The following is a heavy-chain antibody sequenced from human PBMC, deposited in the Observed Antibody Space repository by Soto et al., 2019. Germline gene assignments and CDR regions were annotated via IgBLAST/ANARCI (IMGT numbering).Heavy chain of an antibody. Sequence: GSLRLSCASSGFPFSAFSMNWVRQAPGKGLEWVAYISSSGSTIYYADSVKGRFAISRDNAKTSLYLQMDSLRDEDTAVYYCARESGRHCSPSRCYNAFDIWGQGTTVTVSS. CDR3: ARESGRHCSPSRCYNAFDI. V-gene: IGHV3-48*02. CDR1: GFPFSAFS. J-gene: IGHJ3*02. CDR2: ISSSGSTI. D-gene: IGHD2-15*01.